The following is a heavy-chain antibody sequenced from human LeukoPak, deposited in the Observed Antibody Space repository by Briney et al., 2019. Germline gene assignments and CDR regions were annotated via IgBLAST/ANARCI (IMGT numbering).Heavy chain of an antibody. Sequence: PSETLSLTCTVSGYSITSAYYWGWIRQPPGKGLEWIGEIYHSGSTNYNPSLKSRVTISVDKSKNQFSLKLRSVTAADTAVYYCARERVDIVVVPGVKYYYYYMDVWGKGTTVTVSS. D-gene: IGHD2-2*01. CDR1: GYSITSAYY. V-gene: IGHV4-38-2*02. CDR2: IYHSGST. J-gene: IGHJ6*03. CDR3: ARERVDIVVVPGVKYYYYYMDV.